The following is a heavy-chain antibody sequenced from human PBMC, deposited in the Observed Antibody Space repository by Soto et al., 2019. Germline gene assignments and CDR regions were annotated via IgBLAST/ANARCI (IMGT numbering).Heavy chain of an antibody. V-gene: IGHV3-48*02. J-gene: IGHJ5*02. CDR3: AREGGSLNWFDP. CDR2: ISSSSSTI. CDR1: GFTFSSYS. D-gene: IGHD1-26*01. Sequence: EVQLVESGGGLVQPGGSLRLSCAASGFTFSSYSMNWVRQAPGKGLEWVSYISSSSSTIYYADSVKGRFTISRDNAKNSLYRQMNSLRDEDTAVYYCAREGGSLNWFDPWGQGNLVTVSS.